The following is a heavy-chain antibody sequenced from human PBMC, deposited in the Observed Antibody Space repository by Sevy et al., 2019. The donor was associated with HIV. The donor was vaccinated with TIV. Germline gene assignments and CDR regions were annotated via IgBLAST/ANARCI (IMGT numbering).Heavy chain of an antibody. CDR2: ISGSGGST. Sequence: GGSLRLSCAASGFTFSSYAMSWVRQAPGKGLEWVSAISGSGGSTYYADSVKGRFTISRDNAKESLFLQMTNLRVEDTAIYYCARRYFDLWGQGTLVTVSS. CDR1: GFTFSSYA. CDR3: ARRYFDL. V-gene: IGHV3-23*01. J-gene: IGHJ4*02.